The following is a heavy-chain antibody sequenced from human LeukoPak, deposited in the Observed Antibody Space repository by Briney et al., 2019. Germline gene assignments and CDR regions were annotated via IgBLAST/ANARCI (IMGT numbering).Heavy chain of an antibody. CDR2: INTNTGKP. CDR3: ARSGADNWNYEFDY. CDR1: GYTFTSYD. J-gene: IGHJ4*02. V-gene: IGHV7-4-1*02. D-gene: IGHD1-7*01. Sequence: ASVKVSCKASGYTFTSYDINWVRQATGQGLEWMGWINTNTGKPTYVQGFRGRFEFSLDTSVSTAYLQISSLKTEDTAVYYCARSGADNWNYEFDYWGQGTLVTVSS.